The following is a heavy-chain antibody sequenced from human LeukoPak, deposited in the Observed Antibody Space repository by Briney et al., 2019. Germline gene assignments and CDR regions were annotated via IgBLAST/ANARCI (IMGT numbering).Heavy chain of an antibody. J-gene: IGHJ1*01. CDR2: IYTSGNT. CDR1: GGSISSGTSY. Sequence: SETLSLTSTVSGGSISSGTSYWSWIRQPAGKGLEWIGHIYTSGNTNYNPSLKSRVTISVDTSKNQFSLKLSSVTAADTAVYYCARDSSSPRVKYFQHWGQGTLVTVSS. V-gene: IGHV4-61*09. CDR3: ARDSSSPRVKYFQH. D-gene: IGHD6-6*01.